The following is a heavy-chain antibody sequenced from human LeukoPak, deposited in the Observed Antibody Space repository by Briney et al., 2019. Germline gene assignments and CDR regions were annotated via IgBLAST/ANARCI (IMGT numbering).Heavy chain of an antibody. CDR1: GYRFPSYY. J-gene: IGHJ4*02. CDR2: INPNNGAT. Sequence: GASVKVSCKASGYRFPSYYIHWVRQAPGQGPEWMGWINPNNGATKYAQKFQGGVTLTTDTSLTTVFMELTRLTSDDTATYYCARDHGTDGTTFTLNFDCWGQGTLVTVSS. CDR3: ARDHGTDGTTFTLNFDC. D-gene: IGHD1-1*01. V-gene: IGHV1-2*02.